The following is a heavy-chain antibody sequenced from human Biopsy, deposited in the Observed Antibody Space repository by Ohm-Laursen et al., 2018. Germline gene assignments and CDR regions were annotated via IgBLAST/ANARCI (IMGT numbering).Heavy chain of an antibody. CDR1: GFSFSDYH. D-gene: IGHD4-23*01. CDR2: ISGGGTI. CDR3: ARDTRWSPYSMDV. J-gene: IGHJ6*02. Sequence: SLRLSCSASGFSFSDYHMRWTRQAPGRGLEWVSYISGGGTIYYGDSMKDRVTISRDNAKNSLYLQMHSLRAEDTAVYYCARDTRWSPYSMDVWGQGTTVTVSS. V-gene: IGHV3-11*01.